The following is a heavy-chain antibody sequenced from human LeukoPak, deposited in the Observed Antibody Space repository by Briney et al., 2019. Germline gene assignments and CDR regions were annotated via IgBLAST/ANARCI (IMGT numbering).Heavy chain of an antibody. CDR3: ARGGNRLTGYYTDI. J-gene: IGHJ3*02. CDR2: MNPNSGGT. D-gene: IGHD3-9*01. Sequence: ASVKVSCKASGYTFTDYYIHWVRQAPGQGLEWMAWMNPNSGGTSYAQKFQGRVTMTRDTSISTAYMELSRLRSDDTAVYYCARGGNRLTGYYTDIWGQGTMVTVSS. V-gene: IGHV1-2*02. CDR1: GYTFTDYY.